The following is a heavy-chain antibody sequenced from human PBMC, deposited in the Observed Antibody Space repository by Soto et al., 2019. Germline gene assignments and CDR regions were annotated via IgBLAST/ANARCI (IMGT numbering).Heavy chain of an antibody. D-gene: IGHD3-3*01. V-gene: IGHV3-53*01. CDR2: IYSGGST. Sequence: GGSLRLSCAASGFTVSSNYMSWVRQAPGKGLEWVSVIYSGGSTYYADSVKGRFTISRDNSKNTLYLQMNSLRAEDTAVYYCARVGYYYYGMDVWGQGTTVTVSS. CDR3: ARVGYYYYGMDV. CDR1: GFTVSSNY. J-gene: IGHJ6*02.